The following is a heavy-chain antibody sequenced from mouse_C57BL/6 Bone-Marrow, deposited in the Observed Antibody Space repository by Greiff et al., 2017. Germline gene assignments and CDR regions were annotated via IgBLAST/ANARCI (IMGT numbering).Heavy chain of an antibody. D-gene: IGHD1-3*01. J-gene: IGHJ1*01. CDR1: GFSLTSYG. Sequence: QVQLLQSGPGLVQPSQSLSITCTVSGFSLTSYGVHWVRQSPGKGLEWLGVIWSGGGTDYNAAFISRLSISKDNAKSQVFFKMNSLQADDTAIYYCARYNWLWFFDVWGAGTTVTVSS. V-gene: IGHV2-2*01. CDR2: IWSGGGT. CDR3: ARYNWLWFFDV.